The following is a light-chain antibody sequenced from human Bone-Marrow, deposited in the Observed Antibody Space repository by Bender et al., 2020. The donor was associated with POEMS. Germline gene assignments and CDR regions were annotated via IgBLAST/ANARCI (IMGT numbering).Light chain of an antibody. CDR3: QSYDNSLGGWV. CDR1: SSDVGTYNL. Sequence: QSALTQPASVSGSPGQSITISCTGSSSDVGTYNLVSWYQQHPGDAPQLIIYEGTKRPSGVPDRFSGSKSGTSASLAITGLQAEDEGDYYCQSYDNSLGGWVFGGGTKLTVL. V-gene: IGLV2-14*02. J-gene: IGLJ3*02. CDR2: EGT.